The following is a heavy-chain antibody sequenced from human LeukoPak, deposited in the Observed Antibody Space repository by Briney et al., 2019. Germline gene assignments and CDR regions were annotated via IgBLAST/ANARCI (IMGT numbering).Heavy chain of an antibody. J-gene: IGHJ4*02. CDR3: AKHYMGSSYNHGLDC. Sequence: KPSETPSLTCAVYGGSFSCYYWSWIRQPPGKGLEWIGGINHSGSTNYNPSLKSRVTISVDTSNNQFSLKLSSVTAADTALYYCAKHYMGSSYNHGLDCWGQGTLVTVSS. CDR2: INHSGST. V-gene: IGHV4-34*01. D-gene: IGHD3-10*01. CDR1: GGSFSCYY.